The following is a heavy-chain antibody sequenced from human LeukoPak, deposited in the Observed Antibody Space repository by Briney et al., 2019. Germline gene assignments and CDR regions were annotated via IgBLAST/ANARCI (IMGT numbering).Heavy chain of an antibody. D-gene: IGHD2-15*01. V-gene: IGHV1-8*01. Sequence: ASVKVSCKASGYTFTSYDINWVRQATGQGLEWMGWMNPNSGNTGYAQKFQGRVTMTRNTSISTAYRELSSLRSEDTAVYYCAREMKYCSGGSCYSGAFDYWGQGTLVTVSS. CDR1: GYTFTSYD. CDR2: MNPNSGNT. CDR3: AREMKYCSGGSCYSGAFDY. J-gene: IGHJ4*02.